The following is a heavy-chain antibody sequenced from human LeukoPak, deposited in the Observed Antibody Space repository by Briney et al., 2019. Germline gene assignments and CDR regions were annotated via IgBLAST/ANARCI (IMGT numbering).Heavy chain of an antibody. V-gene: IGHV3-23*01. CDR2: ISGSGGST. D-gene: IGHD3-3*01. Sequence: GGSLRLSCAASGFTFSSYAMSWVRQAPGKGLEWVSAISGSGGSTYYADSVKGRFTISRDNSKNTLYLQMNSLRAEDTAVYYCAKANQPVLRFLEWFAPYDYWGQGTLVTVSS. J-gene: IGHJ4*02. CDR3: AKANQPVLRFLEWFAPYDY. CDR1: GFTFSSYA.